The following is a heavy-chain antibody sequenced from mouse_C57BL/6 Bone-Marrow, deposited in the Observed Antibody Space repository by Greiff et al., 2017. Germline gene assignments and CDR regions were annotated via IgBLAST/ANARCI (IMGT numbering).Heavy chain of an antibody. J-gene: IGHJ3*01. D-gene: IGHD2-3*01. Sequence: QVQLQQSGAELARPGASVKLSCKASGYTFTSYCISWVKQRPGQGLEWIGEIYPSSGSTSYNEKFKGQATLTADKSSSTAYMELRGLTSEDSAVYFCARAASWLLLTWFAYWGQGTLVTVSA. CDR3: ARAASWLLLTWFAY. V-gene: IGHV1-81*01. CDR2: IYPSSGST. CDR1: GYTFTSYC.